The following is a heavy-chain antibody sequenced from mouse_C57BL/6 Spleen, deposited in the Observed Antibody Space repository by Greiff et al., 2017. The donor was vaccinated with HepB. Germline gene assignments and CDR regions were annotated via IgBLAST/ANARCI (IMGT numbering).Heavy chain of an antibody. D-gene: IGHD1-1*01. CDR2: IYPGDGDT. V-gene: IGHV1-82*01. J-gene: IGHJ1*03. CDR1: GYAFSSSW. CDR3: ARSALYGSSSYWYFDV. Sequence: VKLMESGPELVKPGASVKISCKASGYAFSSSWMNWVKQRPGKGLEWIGRIYPGDGDTNYNGKFKGKATLTADKSSSTAYMQLSSLTSEDSAVYFCARSALYGSSSYWYFDVWGTGTTVTVSS.